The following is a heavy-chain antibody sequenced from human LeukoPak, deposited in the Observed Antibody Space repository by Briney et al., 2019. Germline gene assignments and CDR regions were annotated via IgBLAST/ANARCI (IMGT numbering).Heavy chain of an antibody. V-gene: IGHV4-59*11. Sequence: PSETLSLTCTVSGGSISSHYWSWIRQPPGKGLEWIGYIYYSGSTNYNPALKSRVTISVDTSKNQFSLKLSSVTAADTAVYYCARDRGYSYGELDYWGQGTLVTVSS. D-gene: IGHD5-18*01. J-gene: IGHJ4*02. CDR3: ARDRGYSYGELDY. CDR2: IYYSGST. CDR1: GGSISSHY.